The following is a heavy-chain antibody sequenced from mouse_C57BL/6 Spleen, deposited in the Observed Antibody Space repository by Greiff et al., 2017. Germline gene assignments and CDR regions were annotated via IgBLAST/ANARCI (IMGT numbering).Heavy chain of an antibody. Sequence: QVQLQQSGAELVKPGASVKISCKASGYAFSSYWMNWVKQRPGKGLEWIGQIYPGDGDTNYNGKFKGKATLTADKSSSTAYMQLSSLTSEDSAVYFCARKLYYGNYVGYAMDYWGQGTSVTVSS. D-gene: IGHD2-1*01. J-gene: IGHJ4*01. CDR3: ARKLYYGNYVGYAMDY. CDR1: GYAFSSYW. CDR2: IYPGDGDT. V-gene: IGHV1-80*01.